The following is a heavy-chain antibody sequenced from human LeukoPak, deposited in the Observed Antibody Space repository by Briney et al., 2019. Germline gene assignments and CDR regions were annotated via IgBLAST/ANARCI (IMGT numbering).Heavy chain of an antibody. J-gene: IGHJ3*02. CDR2: IYYSGST. V-gene: IGHV4-59*12. CDR3: ARGPGLRMGAFDI. CDR1: SGSISSYY. D-gene: IGHD1-14*01. Sequence: SETLSLTGTVSSGSISSYYWSWIRHPPGKGLEWIGYIYYSGSTNYNPSLKSRVTISVDTSKNQFSLKLSSVTPEDTAVYYCARGPGLRMGAFDIWGQGTMVAVSS.